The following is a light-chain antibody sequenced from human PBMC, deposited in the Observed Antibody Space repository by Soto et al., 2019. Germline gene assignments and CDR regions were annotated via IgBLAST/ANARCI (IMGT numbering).Light chain of an antibody. Sequence: DIQVTQSPPSLSASVGDRVTITCRASQSISSSLNWYQQKPGKAPKVLIHAASNLQSGAPSRFSGSGSGTDFTLTISSLQPEDFASYFCQQSRSTPYTFGQGTKVEIK. CDR1: QSISSS. CDR2: AAS. CDR3: QQSRSTPYT. J-gene: IGKJ2*01. V-gene: IGKV1-39*01.